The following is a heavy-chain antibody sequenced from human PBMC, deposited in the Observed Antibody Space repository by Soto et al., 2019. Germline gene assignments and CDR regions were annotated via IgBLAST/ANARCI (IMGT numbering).Heavy chain of an antibody. D-gene: IGHD6-6*01. J-gene: IGHJ6*02. V-gene: IGHV4-34*01. CDR3: ARDYSSSFHGMDV. CDR2: INHRGST. CDR1: GGSFSGYY. Sequence: LSLTCAAYGGSFSGYYWSWIRQPPGKGLEWIGEINHRGSTNYNPSLKSRVTISVDTSKNQFSLKLSSVTAADTAVYYCARDYSSSFHGMDVWGQGTTVTVSS.